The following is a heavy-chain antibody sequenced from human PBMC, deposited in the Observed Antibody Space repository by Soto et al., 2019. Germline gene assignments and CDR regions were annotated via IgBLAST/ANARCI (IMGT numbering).Heavy chain of an antibody. Sequence: SETLSLTCTVSGGSISSYYWSWIRQPPGKGLEWIGYIYYSGSTNYNPSLKSRVTISVDTSKNQFSLKLSSVTAADTAVYYCASVSTYYGSGSYYKDYYYYYMDVWGKGTTVTVSS. CDR2: IYYSGST. D-gene: IGHD3-10*01. J-gene: IGHJ6*03. CDR3: ASVSTYYGSGSYYKDYYYYYMDV. V-gene: IGHV4-59*08. CDR1: GGSISSYY.